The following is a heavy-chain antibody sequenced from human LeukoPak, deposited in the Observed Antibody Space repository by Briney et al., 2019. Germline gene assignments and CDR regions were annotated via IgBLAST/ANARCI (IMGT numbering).Heavy chain of an antibody. Sequence: PGGSLRLSCAASGFTFSSYSMNWVRQAPGKGLEWVSYISSSSTIYYADSVKGRFTIPRDNAKNSLYLQMNSLRAEDTAVYYCASSAYYYDSSGYRYDDAFDIWGQGTMVTVSS. CDR2: ISSSSTI. CDR1: GFTFSSYS. D-gene: IGHD3-22*01. J-gene: IGHJ3*02. CDR3: ASSAYYYDSSGYRYDDAFDI. V-gene: IGHV3-48*01.